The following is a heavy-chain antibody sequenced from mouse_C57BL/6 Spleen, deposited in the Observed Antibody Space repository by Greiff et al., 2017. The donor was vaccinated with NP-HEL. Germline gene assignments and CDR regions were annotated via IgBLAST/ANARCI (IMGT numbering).Heavy chain of an antibody. CDR3: AREGNLLLRPYAMDY. Sequence: VQLQQSGPELVKPGASVKMSCKASGYTFTDYNMHWVKQSHGKSLEWIGYINPNNGGTSYNQKFKGKATLTVNKSSSTAYMELRSLTSEDSAVYYCAREGNLLLRPYAMDYWGQGTSVTVSS. CDR1: GYTFTDYN. J-gene: IGHJ4*01. V-gene: IGHV1-22*01. D-gene: IGHD1-1*01. CDR2: INPNNGGT.